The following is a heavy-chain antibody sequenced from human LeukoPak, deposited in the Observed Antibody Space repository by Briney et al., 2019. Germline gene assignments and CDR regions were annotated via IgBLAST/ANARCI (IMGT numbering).Heavy chain of an antibody. Sequence: PGGSLTLSCAASGFTFSSYAMSWVRQAPGKGLEWVSTISDSGRSTYFADCVKGRFTISRDNSKNTLYLQMNSLRAEDTAVYYCAKEPTPGGAFYFDYWGQGTLVTVSS. CDR3: AKEPTPGGAFYFDY. CDR2: ISDSGRST. V-gene: IGHV3-23*01. D-gene: IGHD3-10*01. CDR1: GFTFSSYA. J-gene: IGHJ4*02.